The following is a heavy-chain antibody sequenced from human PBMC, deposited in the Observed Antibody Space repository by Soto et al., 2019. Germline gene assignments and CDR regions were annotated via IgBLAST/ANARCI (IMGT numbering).Heavy chain of an antibody. Sequence: QVQLVQSGAEVQKPGSSVKVSCKASGGTFSSYAISWVRQAPGQGLEWMGGIIPIFGTANYAQKFQGRVTITADESTSTAYMELSSLSSEDTAVYYCAKVPAATDYYYYGMDVWGQGTTVTVSS. CDR1: GGTFSSYA. CDR2: IIPIFGTA. D-gene: IGHD2-2*01. J-gene: IGHJ6*02. V-gene: IGHV1-69*01. CDR3: AKVPAATDYYYYGMDV.